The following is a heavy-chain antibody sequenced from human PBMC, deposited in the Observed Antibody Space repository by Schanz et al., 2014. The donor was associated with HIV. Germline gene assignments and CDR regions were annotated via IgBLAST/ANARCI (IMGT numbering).Heavy chain of an antibody. V-gene: IGHV1-2*02. J-gene: IGHJ5*02. CDR2: INPNSGGT. D-gene: IGHD3-3*01. CDR3: ARGPINTILLPAWFDP. Sequence: QVQLVQSGAEVKKPGASVKVSCKASGDTFTGDFMHWVRQAPGQGLEWMGWINPNSGGTNYAQKFQGRVTMTRDTSISTAYMELSRLRSDDTAVYYCARGPINTILLPAWFDPWGQGTLVTVSS. CDR1: GDTFTGDF.